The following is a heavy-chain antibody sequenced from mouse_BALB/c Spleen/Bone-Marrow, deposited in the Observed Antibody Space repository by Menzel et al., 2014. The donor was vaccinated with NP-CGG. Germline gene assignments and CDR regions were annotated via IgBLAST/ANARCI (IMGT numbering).Heavy chain of an antibody. CDR3: TRLHYYGYSAY. J-gene: IGHJ3*01. CDR2: INPDSSTI. Sequence: EVHLVESGGGLVQPGGSLRLSCAASGFDFSSYWMSWVRQAPGKGLEWIGEINPDSSTINYTPSLKDKFIISRVNAKNTLYLQKSKVRSEDTAIYYCTRLHYYGYSAYWGQGTLVTVST. D-gene: IGHD1-2*01. CDR1: GFDFSSYW. V-gene: IGHV4-1*02.